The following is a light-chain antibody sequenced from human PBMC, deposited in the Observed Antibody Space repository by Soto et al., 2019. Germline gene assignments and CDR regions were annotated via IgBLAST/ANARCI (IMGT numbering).Light chain of an antibody. CDR2: AAS. Sequence: DIQMTQSPSSLSASVGDRVTITCRASQDIINYLAWFRQKPGKAPKSLIYAASNLQSGVPSKFSGSGSGTDFTLTINSLEPEDFATYYCQQYKSYPLTFGGETTVETK. J-gene: IGKJ4*01. CDR3: QQYKSYPLT. CDR1: QDIINY. V-gene: IGKV1-16*02.